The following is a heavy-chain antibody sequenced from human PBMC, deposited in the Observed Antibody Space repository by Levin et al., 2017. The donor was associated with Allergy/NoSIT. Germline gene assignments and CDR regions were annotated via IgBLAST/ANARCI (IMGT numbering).Heavy chain of an antibody. J-gene: IGHJ5*02. CDR3: ARGRGFWTGYYYFDA. CDR2: INHRGSA. CDR1: GGSFSGHY. D-gene: IGHD3/OR15-3a*01. Sequence: SETLSLTCGVYGGSFSGHYWSWIRQPPGKGLEWIGEINHRGSANYNRSLKSRITISEDTSKNQFSLRLSSVTAADTALYYCARGRGFWTGYYYFDAWVQGTLVTVSS. V-gene: IGHV4-34*01.